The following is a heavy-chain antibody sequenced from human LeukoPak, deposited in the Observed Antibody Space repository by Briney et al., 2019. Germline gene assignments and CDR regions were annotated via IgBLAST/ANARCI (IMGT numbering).Heavy chain of an antibody. V-gene: IGHV3-11*01. CDR2: ISGSSGTI. D-gene: IGHD1-1*01. CDR1: GFTFSDYC. Sequence: PGGSLRLSCAASGFTFSDYCMSWIRQAPGKGLEWISYISGSSGTIYYGDSVKGRFTISRDNAKNSLYLQMNSLRAEDTAVYYCARRQLTSRPVDYWGQGTLVTVSS. CDR3: ARRQLTSRPVDY. J-gene: IGHJ4*02.